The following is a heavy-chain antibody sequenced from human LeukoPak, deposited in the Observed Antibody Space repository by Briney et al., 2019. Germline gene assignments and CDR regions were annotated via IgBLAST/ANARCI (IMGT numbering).Heavy chain of an antibody. CDR2: IYTSGST. V-gene: IGHV4-61*02. Sequence: SETLSLTCTVSGGSISSGSYYWSWIRQPAGKGLEWIGRIYTSGSTNYNPSLKSRVTISVDTSKNQFSLKLSSVTAADTAVYYCARDRAPWFGELLDYYMDVWGKGTTVTVSS. CDR1: GGSISSGSYY. CDR3: ARDRAPWFGELLDYYMDV. J-gene: IGHJ6*03. D-gene: IGHD3-10*01.